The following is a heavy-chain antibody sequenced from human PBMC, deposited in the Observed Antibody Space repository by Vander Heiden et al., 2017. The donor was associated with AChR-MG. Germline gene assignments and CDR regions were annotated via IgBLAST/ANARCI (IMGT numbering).Heavy chain of an antibody. CDR3: AKEVGGNSYFGIYYYYYYGMDV. CDR1: GFTFSSYC. Sequence: QVQLVESGGGVVQPGGSLRLSCAASGFTFSSYCMHWVRQAPGKGLEWVAFIRYDGSNKYYADSVKGRFTISRDNSKNTLYLQMNSLRAEDTAVYYCAKEVGGNSYFGIYYYYYYGMDVWGQGTTVTVSS. CDR2: IRYDGSNK. J-gene: IGHJ6*02. D-gene: IGHD3-9*01. V-gene: IGHV3-30*02.